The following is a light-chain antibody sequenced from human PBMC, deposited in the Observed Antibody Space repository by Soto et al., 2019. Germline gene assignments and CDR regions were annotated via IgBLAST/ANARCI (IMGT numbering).Light chain of an antibody. CDR3: QQYNCYPLT. V-gene: IGKV1-5*03. CDR2: TAS. Sequence: DIQMTQCPSTLSASVGDMVTITCRASQSISSWLAWYQQKPGKAPNLLIYTASTLQSGVPSRFSGSGSGTEFTLTISSLQPDDFATYYCQQYNCYPLTFGGGTKVDIK. J-gene: IGKJ4*01. CDR1: QSISSW.